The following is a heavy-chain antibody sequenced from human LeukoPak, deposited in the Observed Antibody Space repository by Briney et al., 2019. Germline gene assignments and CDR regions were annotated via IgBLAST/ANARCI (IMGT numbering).Heavy chain of an antibody. D-gene: IGHD6-19*01. CDR3: AAHSSGWYFDS. Sequence: SVKVSCKASGFSFGRSAMQWVRQARGQRLEWIGWIVVGSGNTNYAQDFQERVTITRDMSTSTAYMELSSLRSEDTAVYYCAAHSSGWYFDSWGQGTLVTVSS. V-gene: IGHV1-58*02. CDR1: GFSFGRSA. CDR2: IVVGSGNT. J-gene: IGHJ4*02.